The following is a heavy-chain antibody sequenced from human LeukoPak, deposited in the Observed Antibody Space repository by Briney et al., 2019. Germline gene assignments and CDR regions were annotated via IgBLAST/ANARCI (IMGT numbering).Heavy chain of an antibody. Sequence: SQTLSLTCAISGDSVSSNSVAWNWIRQSPSRGLEWLGRTYYRSRWYNDYAVSVKSRITINPDTSKNQFSLQLNSVTPEDTAVYSCAREGFGGYYDFWSGYFYWGQGTLVTVSS. CDR2: TYYRSRWYN. J-gene: IGHJ4*02. D-gene: IGHD3-3*01. CDR3: AREGFGGYYDFWSGYFY. V-gene: IGHV6-1*01. CDR1: GDSVSSNSVA.